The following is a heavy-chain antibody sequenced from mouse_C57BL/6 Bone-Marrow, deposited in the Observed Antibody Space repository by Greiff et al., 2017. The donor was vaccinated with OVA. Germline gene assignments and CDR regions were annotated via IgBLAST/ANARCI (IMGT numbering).Heavy chain of an antibody. CDR3: ARDRWLLRFAY. Sequence: EVQLVESGPGLVKPSQSLSLTCSVTGYSITSGYYWNWIRQFPGNKLEWMGYISYDGSNNYNPSLKNRISITRDTSKNQFFLKLSSGTTEDTATYYCARDRWLLRFAYWGQGTLVTVSA. D-gene: IGHD2-3*01. CDR1: GYSITSGYY. J-gene: IGHJ3*01. V-gene: IGHV3-6*01. CDR2: ISYDGSN.